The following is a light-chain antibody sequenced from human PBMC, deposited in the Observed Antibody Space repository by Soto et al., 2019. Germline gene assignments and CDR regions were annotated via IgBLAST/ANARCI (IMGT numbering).Light chain of an antibody. J-gene: IGKJ5*01. V-gene: IGKV3-15*01. CDR3: EQYNKWPIT. Sequence: EIVMTQSPATLSVSPGERATLSCRASQSVGSTLAWYQQKPGQAPRLLIYGASTRATGIPARFSGSGSGTEFTLTVNSLQSEDFAVYYCEQYNKWPITFGQGTRLEI. CDR2: GAS. CDR1: QSVGST.